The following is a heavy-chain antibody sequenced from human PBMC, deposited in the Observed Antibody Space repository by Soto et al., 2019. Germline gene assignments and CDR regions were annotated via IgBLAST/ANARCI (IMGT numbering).Heavy chain of an antibody. CDR3: ARGVTGDGLNSNYYYYDMDV. CDR1: GYTFTSYG. Sequence: ASVKVSCKASGYTFTSYGISWVRQAPGQGLEWMGWISAYNGNTNYAQKLQGRVTMTTDTSTSTAYMELRSLRSDDTAVYYCARGVTGDGLNSNYYYYDMDVWGKGTTVTVSS. CDR2: ISAYNGNT. J-gene: IGHJ6*03. V-gene: IGHV1-18*01. D-gene: IGHD7-27*01.